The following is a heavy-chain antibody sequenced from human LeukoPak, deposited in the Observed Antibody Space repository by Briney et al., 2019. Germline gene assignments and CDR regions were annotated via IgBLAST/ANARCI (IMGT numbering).Heavy chain of an antibody. Sequence: GGSLRLSCAASEFTVSSNYMSWVRQAPGKGLEWVSIIYTTGGKYYADSVKGRFTISRDNSKHTLYLQMNSLRAEDTAVYFCARDKALNSWGQGTLVTVSS. V-gene: IGHV3-66*01. J-gene: IGHJ4*02. CDR3: ARDKALNS. CDR2: IYTTGGK. CDR1: EFTVSSNY.